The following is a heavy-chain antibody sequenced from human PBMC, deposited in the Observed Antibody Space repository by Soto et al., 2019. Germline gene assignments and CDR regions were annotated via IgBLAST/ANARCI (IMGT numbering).Heavy chain of an antibody. Sequence: KPSDTLSLTFAGSGGSISSGGYSSSWIRQPPGKGLEWIGYIYHSGSTYYNPSLKSRVTISVDRSKNQFSLKLSSVTAAVTAVYYCARDREPNWFDPWGQGTLVTVSS. CDR3: ARDREPNWFDP. V-gene: IGHV4-30-2*01. CDR2: IYHSGST. J-gene: IGHJ5*02. CDR1: GGSISSGGYS.